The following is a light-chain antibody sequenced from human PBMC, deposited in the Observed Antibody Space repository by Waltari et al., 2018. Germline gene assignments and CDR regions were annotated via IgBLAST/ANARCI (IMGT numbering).Light chain of an antibody. Sequence: QSALTQPASVSGSPGQSITISCIGTSNDVGKYNLVSWYQQHPGKVPKRIIYEVTKRPSGISNRFSGSKSGSTASLTISGLQAEDEADYYCCSYGGSFDPYLVFGGGTKLTVL. CDR2: EVT. CDR1: SNDVGKYNL. CDR3: CSYGGSFDPYLV. V-gene: IGLV2-23*02. J-gene: IGLJ2*01.